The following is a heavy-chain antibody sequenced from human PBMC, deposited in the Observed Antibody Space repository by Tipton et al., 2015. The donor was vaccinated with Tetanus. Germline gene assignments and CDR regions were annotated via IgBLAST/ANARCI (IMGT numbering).Heavy chain of an antibody. CDR1: GYTFTSYD. D-gene: IGHD6-13*01. V-gene: IGHV1-8*01. J-gene: IGHJ4*02. CDR2: MNPNSGNT. CDR3: ARGIAAAGTPDFDY. Sequence: QLVQSGAEVKKPGASVKVSCKASGYTFTSYDINWVRQATGQGLEWMGWMNPNSGNTGYAQKFQGRVTMTRNTSISTAYMELSSLRSEDTAVYCCARGIAAAGTPDFDYWGQGTLVTVSS.